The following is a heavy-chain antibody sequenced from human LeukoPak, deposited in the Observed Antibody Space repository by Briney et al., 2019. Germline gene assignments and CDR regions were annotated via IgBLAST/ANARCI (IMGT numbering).Heavy chain of an antibody. J-gene: IGHJ4*02. D-gene: IGHD6-19*01. CDR1: GFTFSNYW. CDR2: IKQDGSEK. CDR3: ARGWQWLVIYYFDY. Sequence: GGSLRLSCAASGFTFSNYWMHWVRHAPGKGLEWVANIKQDGSEKYYVDSVKGRFTISRDNAKNSLYLQMNSLRAEDTAVYYCARGWQWLVIYYFDYWGQGTLVTVPS. V-gene: IGHV3-7*01.